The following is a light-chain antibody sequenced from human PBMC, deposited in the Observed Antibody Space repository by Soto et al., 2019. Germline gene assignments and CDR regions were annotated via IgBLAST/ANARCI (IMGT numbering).Light chain of an antibody. CDR1: QSVSSSY. V-gene: IGKV3-20*01. J-gene: IGKJ1*01. CDR3: QQYGSSPVT. Sequence: EIVLTQSPGTLPLSPGERATLSCRASQSVSSSYLAGYQQKPGQAPRLLIYGASSRATGIPDRFSGSGSGTDFTLTISRLEPEDFAVYYCQQYGSSPVTFGQGTKVEIK. CDR2: GAS.